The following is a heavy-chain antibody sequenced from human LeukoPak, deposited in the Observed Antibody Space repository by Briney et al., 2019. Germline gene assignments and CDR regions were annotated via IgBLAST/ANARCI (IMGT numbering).Heavy chain of an antibody. J-gene: IGHJ5*02. CDR1: GYTFTGYY. CDR2: INPNSGGT. V-gene: IGHV1-2*02. Sequence: GASVKVSCKASGYTFTGYYMHWVRQAPGQGLEWMGWINPNSGGTNYAQKFQGRVTMTEDTSTDTAYMELSSLRSEDTAVYYCATTWEDYYDSSGYRASFDPWGQGTLVTVSS. CDR3: ATTWEDYYDSSGYRASFDP. D-gene: IGHD3-22*01.